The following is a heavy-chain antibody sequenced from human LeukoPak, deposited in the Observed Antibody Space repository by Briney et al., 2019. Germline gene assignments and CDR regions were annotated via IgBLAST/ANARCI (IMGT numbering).Heavy chain of an antibody. J-gene: IGHJ4*02. Sequence: KASETLSLTCAVYGGSFSGYYWSWIRQPPGKGLEWIGEINHSGSTNYNPSLKSRVTISVDTSKNQFSLKLSSVTAADTAVYYCAKQSSSWYPYYFDYWGQGTLVTVSS. V-gene: IGHV4-34*01. CDR1: GGSFSGYY. D-gene: IGHD6-13*01. CDR3: AKQSSSWYPYYFDY. CDR2: INHSGST.